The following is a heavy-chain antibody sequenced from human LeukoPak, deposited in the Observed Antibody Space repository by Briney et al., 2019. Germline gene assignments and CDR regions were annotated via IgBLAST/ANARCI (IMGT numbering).Heavy chain of an antibody. CDR3: ASHDYGDHVGAFDI. J-gene: IGHJ3*02. D-gene: IGHD4-17*01. CDR1: GGTFSSYA. V-gene: IGHV1-69*05. CDR2: IIPIFGTA. Sequence: GASVKVSCKASGGTFSSYAISWVRQAPGQGLEWMGGIIPIFGTANYAQKFQGRVTITTDESTSTAYMELSSLRSEDKAVYYCASHDYGDHVGAFDIWGQGTMVTVSS.